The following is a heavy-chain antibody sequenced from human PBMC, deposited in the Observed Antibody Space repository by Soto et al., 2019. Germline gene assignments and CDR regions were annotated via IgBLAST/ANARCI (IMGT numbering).Heavy chain of an antibody. CDR3: ARDSVGYYYDRLPPGNWFDP. CDR2: ISYDGSNK. CDR1: GFTVSSNF. J-gene: IGHJ5*02. V-gene: IGHV3-30-3*01. D-gene: IGHD3-22*01. Sequence: QPGGSLRLSCVASGFTVSSNFMTWVRQAPGKGLEWVAVISYDGSNKYYADSVKGRFTISRDNSKNTLYLQMNSLRAEDTAVYYCARDSVGYYYDRLPPGNWFDPWGQGTLVTVSS.